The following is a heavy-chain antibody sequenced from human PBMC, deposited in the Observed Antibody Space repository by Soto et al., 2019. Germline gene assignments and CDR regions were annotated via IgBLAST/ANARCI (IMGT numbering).Heavy chain of an antibody. Sequence: SETRSRTWTVSGGSISTPGYSWSWIRQPPGKGPDWIGYGYHNGNAYPKPSLKSRVTISLDRAKNQFSLKMTSVTAADTGLYYCAARPYYYYGLDVWGQGTTVTVSS. J-gene: IGHJ6*02. CDR1: GGSISTPGYS. CDR3: AARPYYYYGLDV. D-gene: IGHD3-10*01. CDR2: GYHNGNA. V-gene: IGHV4-30-2*01.